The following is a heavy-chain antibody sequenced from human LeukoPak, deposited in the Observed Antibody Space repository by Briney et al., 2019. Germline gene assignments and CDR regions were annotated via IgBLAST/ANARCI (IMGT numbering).Heavy chain of an antibody. Sequence: GESLKISCKGSGSSFNTYWIGWVRPMPGKGLEWMGIIYPGDSETKYSPSFQGQVTISVDKSISTAYLQCSSLKASDTAMYYCARSPRNYYDTSGYNTYFDHWGQGTLVTVSS. CDR1: GSSFNTYW. J-gene: IGHJ4*02. CDR2: IYPGDSET. CDR3: ARSPRNYYDTSGYNTYFDH. D-gene: IGHD3-22*01. V-gene: IGHV5-51*01.